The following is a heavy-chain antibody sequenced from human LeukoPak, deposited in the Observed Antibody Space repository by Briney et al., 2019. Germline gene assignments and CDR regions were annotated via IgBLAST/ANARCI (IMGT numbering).Heavy chain of an antibody. J-gene: IGHJ6*04. CDR2: IIPIFGTA. V-gene: IGHV1-69*01. CDR1: GGTFSSYA. CDR3: ARDALGCSSTRCYREYYGMDV. D-gene: IGHD2-2*01. Sequence: VASVKVSCKASGGTFSSYAISWVRQAPGQGLEWMGGIIPIFGTANYAQKFQGRVTITADESTSTAYMALSSLRSQDTAVYYCARDALGCSSTRCYREYYGMDVWGKGTTVTVSS.